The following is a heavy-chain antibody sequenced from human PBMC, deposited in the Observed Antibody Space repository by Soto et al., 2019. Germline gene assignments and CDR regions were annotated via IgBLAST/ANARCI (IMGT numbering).Heavy chain of an antibody. CDR1: GGSISSGGYY. V-gene: IGHV4-31*03. Sequence: QVQLQESDPGLVKPSQTLSLTCTVSGGSISSGGYYWSWIRQHPGKGLEWIGYIYYSGSTYYNPSLKSRVTISVDTSKNQFSLKLSSVTAADTAVYYCAIIATVTTRMDVWGQGTTVTVSS. D-gene: IGHD4-17*01. CDR2: IYYSGST. J-gene: IGHJ6*02. CDR3: AIIATVTTRMDV.